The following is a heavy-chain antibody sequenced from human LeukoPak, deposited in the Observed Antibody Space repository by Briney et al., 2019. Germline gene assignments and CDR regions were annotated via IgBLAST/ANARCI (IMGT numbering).Heavy chain of an antibody. CDR1: GGSFSGYY. D-gene: IGHD3-16*01. CDR3: ARGLGTGYMDV. Sequence: SETLSLTCAVYGGSFSGYYWSWIRQPPGKGLEWIGEINHSGSTNYNPSLKSRVTISVDTFKNQFSLKLSSVTAADTAVYYCARGLGTGYMDVWGKGTTVTVSS. J-gene: IGHJ6*03. V-gene: IGHV4-34*01. CDR2: INHSGST.